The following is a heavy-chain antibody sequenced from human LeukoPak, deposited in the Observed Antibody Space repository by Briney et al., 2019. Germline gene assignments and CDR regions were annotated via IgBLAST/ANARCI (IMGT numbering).Heavy chain of an antibody. Sequence: ASVTVSFKASGYTFTGYYMHWVRQAPGQGREWMGWINPNSGGTNYAQEFQGRVTMTRDTSISTAYMELSRLTSDDTAVYYCAREFDYYFDYWGQGTLVTVSS. CDR1: GYTFTGYY. CDR3: AREFDYYFDY. CDR2: INPNSGGT. V-gene: IGHV1-2*02. J-gene: IGHJ4*02.